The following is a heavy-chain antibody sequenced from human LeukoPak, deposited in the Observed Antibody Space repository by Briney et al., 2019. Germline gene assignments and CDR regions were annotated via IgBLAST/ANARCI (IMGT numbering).Heavy chain of an antibody. CDR2: IYCSGST. D-gene: IGHD3-10*02. Sequence: PSETLSLTCTVSGGSISSSSYYWSWIRQPPGKGLEWIGYIYCSGSTYYNPSLKSRVTISVDTSKNQFSLKLSSVTAADTAVYYCARDHFLFSAGAFDIWGQGTMVTVSS. CDR3: ARDHFLFSAGAFDI. J-gene: IGHJ3*02. CDR1: GGSISSSSYY. V-gene: IGHV4-61*01.